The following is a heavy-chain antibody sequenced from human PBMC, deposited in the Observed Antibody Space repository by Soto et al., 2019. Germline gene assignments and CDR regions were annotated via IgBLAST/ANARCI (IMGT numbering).Heavy chain of an antibody. CDR1: GITISNYP. Sequence: EVQLLESGGGLVQPGGSLRLSCAASGITISNYPMSWVRQAPGKGLDWVSGISGSGDRTYYADSAKGRFTISTDISKNSLSLQLGSLGVEDTAVYCCVKDDGRYPSTAPYWGQGTLVTVSS. D-gene: IGHD3-16*02. J-gene: IGHJ4*02. CDR3: VKDDGRYPSTAPY. V-gene: IGHV3-23*01. CDR2: ISGSGDRT.